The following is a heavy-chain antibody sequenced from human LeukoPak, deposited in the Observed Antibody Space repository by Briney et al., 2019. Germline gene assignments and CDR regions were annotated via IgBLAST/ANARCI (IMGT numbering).Heavy chain of an antibody. CDR3: ARHGGDYVSREYFQH. J-gene: IGHJ1*01. D-gene: IGHD4-17*01. V-gene: IGHV4-59*08. CDR2: IYYSGST. CDR1: GGSISRYY. Sequence: PSETLSLTCTVSGGSISRYYWSWIRQPPGKGLEWIGYIYYSGSTNYNPSLKSRVTISVDTSKNQFSLKLSSVTAADTAVYYCARHGGDYVSREYFQHWGQGTLVTVSS.